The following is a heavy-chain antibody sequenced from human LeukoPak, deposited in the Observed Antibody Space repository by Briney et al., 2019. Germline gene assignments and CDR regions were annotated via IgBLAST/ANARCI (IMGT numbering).Heavy chain of an antibody. V-gene: IGHV4-59*01. Sequence: SETLSLTCTVSGGSISSYYWSWIRQPPGKGLEWIGYIYYSGSTKYNPSLKSRVTISVDTSKNQFSLRLNSVTAADTAVYYCARDAGATFDYWGQGTLVTVSS. CDR1: GGSISSYY. CDR2: IYYSGST. D-gene: IGHD1-26*01. J-gene: IGHJ4*02. CDR3: ARDAGATFDY.